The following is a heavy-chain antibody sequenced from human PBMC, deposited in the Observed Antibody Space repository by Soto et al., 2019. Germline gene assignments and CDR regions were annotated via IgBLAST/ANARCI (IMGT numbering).Heavy chain of an antibody. CDR1: GGSFSGYY. Sequence: SETLSLTCAVYGGSFSGYYWSWIRQPPGKGLEWIGEINHSGSTNYNPSLKSRVTISVDTSKNQFSLKLSSVTAADTAVYYCARGRRHWAAASGGNNNWFDPWGQGTLVTVSS. CDR3: ARGRRHWAAASGGNNNWFDP. D-gene: IGHD6-13*01. V-gene: IGHV4-34*01. J-gene: IGHJ5*02. CDR2: INHSGST.